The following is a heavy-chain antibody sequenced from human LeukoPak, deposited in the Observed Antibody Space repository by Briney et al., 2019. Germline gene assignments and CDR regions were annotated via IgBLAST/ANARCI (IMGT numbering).Heavy chain of an antibody. J-gene: IGHJ3*02. Sequence: SETLSLTCTVSGASLSSGSYYWSWIRQPAGKGLEWIGRIYPSGSTDYNPSLKSRVTISVDTSKNQFSLKLSSVTAADTAVYYCARGPLGDEFADAFDIWGQGTMVTVSS. V-gene: IGHV4-61*10. D-gene: IGHD4-17*01. CDR2: IYPSGST. CDR3: ARGPLGDEFADAFDI. CDR1: GASLSSGSYY.